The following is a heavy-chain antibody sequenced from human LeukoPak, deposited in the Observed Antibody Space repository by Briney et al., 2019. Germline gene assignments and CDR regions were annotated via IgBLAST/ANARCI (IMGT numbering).Heavy chain of an antibody. V-gene: IGHV1-2*02. CDR1: GYTFTAYY. CDR3: ASEAYCSGRRSSVQRVAS. J-gene: IGHJ1*01. CDR2: IDSKKGDT. Sequence: ASVNVSCKASGYTFTAYYIHAVRQAPGEGVWCMGGIDSKKGDTKDAQKFQSRLPITRDPSIGIAYMELRSLISDDTAVYYCASEAYCSGRRSSVQRVASWGQGTPVTVSS. D-gene: IGHD2-15*01.